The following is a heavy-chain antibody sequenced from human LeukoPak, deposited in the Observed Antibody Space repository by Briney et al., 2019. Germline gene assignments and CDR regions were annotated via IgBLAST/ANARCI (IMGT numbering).Heavy chain of an antibody. CDR2: INTNTRSP. V-gene: IGHV7-4-1*02. J-gene: IGHJ3*02. D-gene: IGHD3-9*01. CDR3: ARGGFDSRWASDI. CDR1: GYTFTRFA. Sequence: ASVTVSCKASGYTFTRFAMNWVRQAPGQGLEWVGWINTNTRSPTYAQGFTGRVVFSLDTSVSTAYLQISSLKAEDTAVYYCARGGFDSRWASDIWGQGTMVTVSS.